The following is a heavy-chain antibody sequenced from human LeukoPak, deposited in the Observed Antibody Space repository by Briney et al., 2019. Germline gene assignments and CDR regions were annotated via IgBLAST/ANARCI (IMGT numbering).Heavy chain of an antibody. CDR3: AGGSPAADTNYFDF. V-gene: IGHV4-4*09. CDR1: GGSIGSYY. Sequence: SETLSLTCTVSGGSIGSYYWSWIRQTPGKGLEWIGYIYTSGTTNYNPSLKSRVTMSLDTSKNQFSLKLSSVTAADTAVYFCAGGSPAADTNYFDFWGQGALVTVSS. CDR2: IYTSGTT. J-gene: IGHJ4*02. D-gene: IGHD6-13*01.